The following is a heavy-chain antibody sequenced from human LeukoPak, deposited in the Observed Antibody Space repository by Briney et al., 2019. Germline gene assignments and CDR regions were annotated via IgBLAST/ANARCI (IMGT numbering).Heavy chain of an antibody. CDR3: AKGKYSSGGVPDY. Sequence: PGGSLRLSCVASEFTFSSHAMNWVRQAPGKGLEWVSSISGGGESTYYADSVKGRFIVSRDNSKNTLYLQINSLRGEDTAVYYCAKGKYSSGGVPDYWGQGTLVTVSS. V-gene: IGHV3-23*01. J-gene: IGHJ4*02. CDR2: ISGGGEST. CDR1: EFTFSSHA. D-gene: IGHD6-19*01.